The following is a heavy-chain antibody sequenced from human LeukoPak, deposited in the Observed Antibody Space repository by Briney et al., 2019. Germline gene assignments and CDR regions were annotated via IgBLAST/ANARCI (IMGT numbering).Heavy chain of an antibody. Sequence: PSETLSLTCTVSGGSISSYYWSWIRQPPGKGLEWIGYIYYSGSTNYNPSLKSRVTISVDTSKNQFSLKLSSVTAADTAVYYCARDVGNDSSGYYYVGHWFDPWGQGTLVTVSS. CDR3: ARDVGNDSSGYYYVGHWFDP. CDR2: IYYSGST. CDR1: GGSISSYY. V-gene: IGHV4-59*01. J-gene: IGHJ5*02. D-gene: IGHD3-22*01.